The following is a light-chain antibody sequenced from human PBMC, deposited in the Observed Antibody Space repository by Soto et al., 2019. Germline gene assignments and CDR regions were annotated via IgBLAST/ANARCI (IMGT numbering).Light chain of an antibody. Sequence: EIGMTQSPATLSVSPGERATLSCRASPSVSSNLAWYQQKPGQAPRLLIYGASTRATGIPARFSGSGSGTEFTLTISSLQSEDFAVYYCQQYNNWPSTFGQGTKLEIK. CDR1: PSVSSN. J-gene: IGKJ2*01. CDR2: GAS. V-gene: IGKV3-15*01. CDR3: QQYNNWPST.